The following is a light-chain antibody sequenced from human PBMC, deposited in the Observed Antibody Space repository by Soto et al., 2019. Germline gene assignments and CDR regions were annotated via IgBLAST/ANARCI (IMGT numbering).Light chain of an antibody. V-gene: IGKV3D-15*01. J-gene: IGKJ1*01. CDR3: QHYNNWWT. Sequence: ETVMTQSPDTLSVSPGERATLSCRASETVRSNLAWYQQKPGQAPRLLIYAASTRATGIPARFIGNGSGTEFTLTISSLQSEDFAVYYCQHYNNWWTFGQGTKVDIK. CDR2: AAS. CDR1: ETVRSN.